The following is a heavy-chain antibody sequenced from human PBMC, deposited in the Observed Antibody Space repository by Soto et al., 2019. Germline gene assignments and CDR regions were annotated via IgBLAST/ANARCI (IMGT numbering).Heavy chain of an antibody. CDR2: ISAYNGNT. Sequence: GASVKVSCKASGYTFTSYAMHWVRQAPGQRLEWMGWISAYNGNTKYSQKLQGRVTITRDTSASTAYMELRSLRSDDTAVYYCARGMTTVTTSDWFDPWGQGTLVTVSS. CDR1: GYTFTSYA. CDR3: ARGMTTVTTSDWFDP. J-gene: IGHJ5*02. V-gene: IGHV1-3*01. D-gene: IGHD4-17*01.